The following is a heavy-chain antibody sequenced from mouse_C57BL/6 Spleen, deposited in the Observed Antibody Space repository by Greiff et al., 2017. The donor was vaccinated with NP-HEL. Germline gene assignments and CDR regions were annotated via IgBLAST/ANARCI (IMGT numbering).Heavy chain of an antibody. CDR2: IYPGSGST. D-gene: IGHD2-4*01. V-gene: IGHV1-55*01. CDR3: ARSQSYYDYLDY. J-gene: IGHJ2*01. CDR1: GYTFTSYW. Sequence: QVHVKQPGAELVKPGASVKMSCKASGYTFTSYWITWVKQRPGQGLEWIGDIYPGSGSTNYNEKFKSKATLTVDTSSSTAYMQLSSLTSEDSAVYYCARSQSYYDYLDYWGQGTTLTVSS.